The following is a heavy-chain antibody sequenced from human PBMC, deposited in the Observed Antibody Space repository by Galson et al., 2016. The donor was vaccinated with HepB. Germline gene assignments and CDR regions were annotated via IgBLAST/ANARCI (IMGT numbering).Heavy chain of an antibody. J-gene: IGHJ6*02. D-gene: IGHD2-15*01. CDR2: IIPIFGTT. CDR1: GGTFSNYA. CDR3: AVGYCRGGSCYGSDRVYYYGMDV. Sequence: SVKVSCKASGGTFSNYAFTWVRQAPGQGLEWMGGIIPIFGTTNHAQKLQGRVTVAADESTNTAYMELSSLRSEDTAVYYCAVGYCRGGSCYGSDRVYYYGMDVWGQGTTVTVSS. V-gene: IGHV1-69*13.